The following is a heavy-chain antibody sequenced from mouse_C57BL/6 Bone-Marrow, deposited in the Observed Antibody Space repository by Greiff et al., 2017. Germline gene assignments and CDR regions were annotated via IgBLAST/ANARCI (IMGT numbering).Heavy chain of an antibody. D-gene: IGHD2-14*01. CDR3: ARQRRYHGYYAMDY. V-gene: IGHV5-6*01. J-gene: IGHJ4*01. CDR1: GFTFSSYG. Sequence: EVQLVESGGDLVKPGGSLKLSCAASGFTFSSYGMSWVRQTPDKRLEWVATISSGGSYTYYPDSVKGRFTISRDNAKNTLYLQMSSLKSEDTAMYYCARQRRYHGYYAMDYWGQGTSVTVSS. CDR2: ISSGGSYT.